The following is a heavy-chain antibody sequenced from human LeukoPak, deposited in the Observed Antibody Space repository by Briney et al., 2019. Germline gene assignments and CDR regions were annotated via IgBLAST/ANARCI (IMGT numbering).Heavy chain of an antibody. V-gene: IGHV4-61*08. Sequence: PSETLSLTCTVSGGSISSGDYYWSWIRQPPGKGLEWIGYIYYSGSTNYNPSLKSRVTISVDTSKNQFSLKLSSVTAADTAVYYCARVDYYYYYMDVWGKGTTVTVSS. CDR2: IYYSGST. CDR3: ARVDYYYYYMDV. J-gene: IGHJ6*03. CDR1: GGSISSGDYY.